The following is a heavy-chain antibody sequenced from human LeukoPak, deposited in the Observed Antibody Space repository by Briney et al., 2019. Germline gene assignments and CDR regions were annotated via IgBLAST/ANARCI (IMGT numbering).Heavy chain of an antibody. V-gene: IGHV4-61*02. CDR3: ARLSFPRFGVAD. J-gene: IGHJ4*02. D-gene: IGHD3-3*01. CDR1: GGSISSGSYY. Sequence: PSQTLSLTCTVSGGSISSGSYYWSWIRQPAGKGLEWIGRIYTSGSTNYNPSLKSRVTISVDTSKNQFSLKLSSVTAADTAVYYCARLSFPRFGVADWGQGTLVTVSS. CDR2: IYTSGST.